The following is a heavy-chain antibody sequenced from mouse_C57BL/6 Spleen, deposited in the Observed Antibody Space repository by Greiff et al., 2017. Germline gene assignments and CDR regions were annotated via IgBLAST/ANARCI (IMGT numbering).Heavy chain of an antibody. D-gene: IGHD2-4*01. CDR2: IYPGSGST. J-gene: IGHJ3*01. Sequence: QVQLQQPGAELVKPGASVKMSCTASGYTFTSSWITWVKQRPGQGLEWIGDIYPGSGSTNYNEKFKSKATLTVDTSSSTAYMQLSSLTSEDSAVYYCARSGDYVFDYWGQGTLVTVSA. CDR1: GYTFTSSW. CDR3: ARSGDYVFDY. V-gene: IGHV1-55*01.